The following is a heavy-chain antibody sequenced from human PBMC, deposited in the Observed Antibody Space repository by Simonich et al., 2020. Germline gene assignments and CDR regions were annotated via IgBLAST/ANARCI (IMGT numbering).Heavy chain of an antibody. CDR1: GYTFTGYH. J-gene: IGHJ6*03. CDR3: ARDLRGSYYYYYYMDV. V-gene: IGHV1-2*02. CDR2: INPKSGGT. Sequence: QVQLVQSGAEVKKPGASVKVTCKASGYTFTGYHLHWVRQAPGQGLEWVECINPKSGGTKYAKKFQGRVTMTRDTSISTAYMELSRLRSDDTAVYYCARDLRGSYYYYYYMDVWGKGTTVTVSS. D-gene: IGHD1-26*01.